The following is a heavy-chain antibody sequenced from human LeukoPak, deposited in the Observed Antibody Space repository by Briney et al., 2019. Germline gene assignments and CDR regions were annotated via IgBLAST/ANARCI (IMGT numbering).Heavy chain of an antibody. V-gene: IGHV3-33*01. CDR2: IWYDGSNK. Sequence: GGSLRLSCAASGFTFSNYGMHWVRQAPGKGLEWVAIIWYDGSNKYYTDSVKGRFTISRDNSKNTLYLQVNSLRAEDTAVYYCATVRGYSGSWYADYWGQGTLVTVSS. J-gene: IGHJ4*02. D-gene: IGHD6-13*01. CDR3: ATVRGYSGSWYADY. CDR1: GFTFSNYG.